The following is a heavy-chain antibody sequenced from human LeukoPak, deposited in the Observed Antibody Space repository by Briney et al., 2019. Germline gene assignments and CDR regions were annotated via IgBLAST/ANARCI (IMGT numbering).Heavy chain of an antibody. D-gene: IGHD4-17*01. CDR2: INHSGST. Sequence: SETLSLTCAVYGGSFSGYHWSWIRQPPGKGLEWIGEINHSGSTDYNPSLKSRVTISVDTSKNQFSLKLSSVTAADTAVYYCARGTVTRFDYWGQGTLVTVSS. CDR3: ARGTVTRFDY. J-gene: IGHJ4*02. CDR1: GGSFSGYH. V-gene: IGHV4-34*01.